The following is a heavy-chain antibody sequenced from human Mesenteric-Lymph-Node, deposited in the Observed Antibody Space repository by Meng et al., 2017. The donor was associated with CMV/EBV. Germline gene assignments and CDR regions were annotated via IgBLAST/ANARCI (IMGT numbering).Heavy chain of an antibody. CDR3: ARGKMGVLRYFDVPWFDP. D-gene: IGHD3-9*01. V-gene: IGHV4-59*11. CDR1: GDLISSHY. CDR2: GFYSGST. J-gene: IGHJ5*02. Sequence: SETLSLTCTVPGDLISSHYWSWIRQPPGKRLEWIGYGFYSGSTKYNPSLKSRVTISVDTSKNQISLKLSSVTAADTAVYYCARGKMGVLRYFDVPWFDPWGQGTLVTVSS.